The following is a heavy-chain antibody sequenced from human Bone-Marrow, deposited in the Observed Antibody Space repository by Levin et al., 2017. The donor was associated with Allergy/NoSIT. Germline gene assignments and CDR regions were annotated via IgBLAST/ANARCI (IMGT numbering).Heavy chain of an antibody. D-gene: IGHD5-12*01. Sequence: GESLKISCAASGFTFSSYSMNWVRQAPGKGLEWVSYISSSSSTIYYADSVKGRFTISRDNAKNSLYLQMNSLRAEDTAVYYCARDSGDSKWLRFTGPGPFDYWGQGTLVTVFS. V-gene: IGHV3-48*01. CDR3: ARDSGDSKWLRFTGPGPFDY. J-gene: IGHJ4*02. CDR1: GFTFSSYS. CDR2: ISSSSSTI.